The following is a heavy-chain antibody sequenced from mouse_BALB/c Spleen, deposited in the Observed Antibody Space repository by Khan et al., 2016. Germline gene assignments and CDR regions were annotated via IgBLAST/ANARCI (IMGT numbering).Heavy chain of an antibody. CDR2: INTYTGEP. V-gene: IGHV9-1*02. D-gene: IGHD2-2*01. J-gene: IGHJ1*01. CDR1: GYTFTNSG. CDR3: ARGAMVTTGWYFDD. Sequence: QIQLVQSGPELKKPGETVKISCKASGYTFTNSGMNWVKQAPGKGLKWVGWINTYTGEPTYADDLKGRFAFSLETSASTAYLQINNLKNEDMTTYFCARGAMVTTGWYFDDWGAGTTVTVSS.